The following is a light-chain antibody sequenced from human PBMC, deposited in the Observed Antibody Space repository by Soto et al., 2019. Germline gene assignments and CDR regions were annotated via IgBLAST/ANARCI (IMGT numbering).Light chain of an antibody. Sequence: QSALTQPRSVSGSPGQSFTISCTGASSDVGGYNYVSWYQQHPGKAPKLMIYDVSKRPSGVPDRFSGSKSGNTASLTISGLQTEDEADYYCCSYAGRYTYVFGTGTKVTVL. CDR3: CSYAGRYTYV. V-gene: IGLV2-11*01. CDR2: DVS. J-gene: IGLJ1*01. CDR1: SSDVGGYNY.